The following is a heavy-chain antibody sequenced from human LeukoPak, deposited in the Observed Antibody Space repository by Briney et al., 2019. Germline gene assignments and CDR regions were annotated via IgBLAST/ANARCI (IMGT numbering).Heavy chain of an antibody. V-gene: IGHV3-30-3*01. CDR3: ARDGQGWLMSIGYYYFDY. D-gene: IGHD2-15*01. CDR2: ISYDGSNK. CDR1: GFTFSSYA. J-gene: IGHJ4*02. Sequence: PGRSLRLSCAASGFTFSSYAMHWVRQAPGKGLEWVAVISYDGSNKYYADSVKGRFTISRDNSKNTLYLQMNSLRAEDTAVYYCARDGQGWLMSIGYYYFDYWGQGTLVTVSS.